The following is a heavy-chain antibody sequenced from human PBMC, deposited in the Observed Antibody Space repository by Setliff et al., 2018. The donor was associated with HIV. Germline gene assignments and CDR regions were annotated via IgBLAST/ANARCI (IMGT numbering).Heavy chain of an antibody. D-gene: IGHD3-22*01. CDR2: INLNTGNT. J-gene: IGHJ5*02. CDR1: GYTFTGYY. V-gene: IGHV1-2*02. CDR3: ARGRTYDSSGYIGNWFDR. Sequence: ASVKVSCKASGYTFTGYYMHWVRQAPGQGLEWMGCINLNTGNTNYAQKFQGRVIVTRDTSINTAYVELRSLRLDDTAVYFCARGRTYDSSGYIGNWFDRWGQGTLVTVSS.